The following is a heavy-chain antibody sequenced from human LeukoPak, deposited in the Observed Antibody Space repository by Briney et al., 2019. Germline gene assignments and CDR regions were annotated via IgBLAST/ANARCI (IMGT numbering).Heavy chain of an antibody. D-gene: IGHD3-9*01. CDR3: ARAFVLTGSYFDY. J-gene: IGHJ4*02. CDR2: VYYRGST. V-gene: IGHV4-59*12. CDR1: GGSISTDS. Sequence: SETLSLTCTVSGGSISTDSWSWMRQPPGKGLEWIGYVYYRGSTNYNPSLKSRVTISVDTSKDQFSLKLSSVTAADTAVYYCARAFVLTGSYFDYWGQGTLVTVSS.